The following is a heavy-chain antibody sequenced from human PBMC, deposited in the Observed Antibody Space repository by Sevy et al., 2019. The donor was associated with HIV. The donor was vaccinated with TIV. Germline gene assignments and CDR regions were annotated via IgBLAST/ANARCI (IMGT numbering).Heavy chain of an antibody. CDR2: VSYAGANK. Sequence: GGSLRLSCAASGFIFDNYDMYWIRQAPGKGLEWVATVSYAGANKDYADIVKGRFTISRDSSRSTLYLHMISLRPEYTGVYFCAKDIVDCSGGTCYSVAVSPSESWGQGTLVTVSS. CDR3: AKDIVDCSGGTCYSVAVSPSES. J-gene: IGHJ1*01. V-gene: IGHV3-30*18. D-gene: IGHD2-15*01. CDR1: GFIFDNYD.